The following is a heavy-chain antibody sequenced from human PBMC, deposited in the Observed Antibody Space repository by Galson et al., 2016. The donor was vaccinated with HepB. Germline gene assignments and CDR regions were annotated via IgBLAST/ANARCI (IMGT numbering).Heavy chain of an antibody. D-gene: IGHD2/OR15-2a*01. V-gene: IGHV4-61*08. Sequence: EPLSLTCTVSSGSVSSGGYYWSWVRQSPGKGLEWIGYIQNPGRTNYNPSLKGRVTISIDRSKNQFFLELTSVTAADTAVYYCTRDEGFYNGMDVWGQGTTVTVSS. CDR2: IQNPGRT. J-gene: IGHJ6*02. CDR3: TRDEGFYNGMDV. CDR1: SGSVSSGGYY.